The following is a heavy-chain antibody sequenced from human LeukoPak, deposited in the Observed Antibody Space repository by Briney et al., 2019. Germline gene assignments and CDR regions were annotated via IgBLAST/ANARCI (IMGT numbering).Heavy chain of an antibody. CDR1: GYTFTGYY. D-gene: IGHD2-21*02. V-gene: IGHV1-2*02. CDR2: XXXXXGGT. J-gene: IGHJ6*02. Sequence: ASVKVSCKASGYTFTGYYMHWVRQAPGQGLEWMGXXXXXXGGTNYAQKFQGRVTMTRDTSISTAYMELSRLRSDDTAVYYCARGGCGGDCYSYYYYYGMDVWGQGTTVTVSS. CDR3: ARGGCGGDCYSYYYYYGMDV.